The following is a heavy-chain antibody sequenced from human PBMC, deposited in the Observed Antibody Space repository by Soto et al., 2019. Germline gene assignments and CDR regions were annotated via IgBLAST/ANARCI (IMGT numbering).Heavy chain of an antibody. CDR2: IGYSGAT. V-gene: IGHV4-31*03. J-gene: IGHJ5*02. D-gene: IGHD6-6*01. CDR3: ARGGPSSKWFAP. Sequence: QVHLQESGPGLVRPSQTLSLTCTVSGGSITSGGSFWSWIRQHPGKGPEWIAFIGYSGATSYNPSLASRVTISADTYKSQFSLNLRSVTAADTAVYYCARGGPSSKWFAPWGQGTLVTVSS. CDR1: GGSITSGGSF.